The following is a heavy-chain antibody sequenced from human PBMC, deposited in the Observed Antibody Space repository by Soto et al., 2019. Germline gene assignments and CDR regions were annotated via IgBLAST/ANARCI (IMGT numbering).Heavy chain of an antibody. CDR3: AGSGYSGYDVFDY. V-gene: IGHV1-3*01. CDR1: GYTFTSYA. CDR2: INAGNGNT. J-gene: IGHJ4*02. D-gene: IGHD5-12*01. Sequence: QVQLVQSGAEVKKPGASVKVSCKASGYTFTSYAMHWVRHAPGQRLEWMGWINAGNGNTKYSQKFQGRVTITRDTSASTAYREPSSLRSENTTVYYCAGSGYSGYDVFDYWCQGTLVTVSS.